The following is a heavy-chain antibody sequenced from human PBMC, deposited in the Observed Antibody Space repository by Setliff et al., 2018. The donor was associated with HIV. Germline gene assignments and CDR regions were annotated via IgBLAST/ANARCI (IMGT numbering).Heavy chain of an antibody. V-gene: IGHV3-23*01. J-gene: IGHJ4*02. CDR3: AKISGTFRYIDC. CDR1: GFTFSTYA. CDR2: ISSSGGTT. Sequence: PGGSLRLSCAASGFTFSTYAMTWVRQAPGKGLEWVSSISSSGGTTYFADTVKGRFTISRDNSKNTLYLQMDSLRAEDTAMYYCAKISGTFRYIDCWGQGTLVTVSS. D-gene: IGHD1-20*01.